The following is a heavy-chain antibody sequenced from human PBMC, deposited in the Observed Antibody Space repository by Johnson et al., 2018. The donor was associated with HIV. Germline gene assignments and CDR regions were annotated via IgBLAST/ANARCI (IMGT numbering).Heavy chain of an antibody. CDR1: GFTFDDYG. CDR2: INWNGGST. Sequence: VLLVESGGGVVRPGGSLRLSCAASGFTFDDYGMSWVRQAPGKGLEWVSGINWNGGSTGYADSVEGRFTISRVNAKNSLYLQMNSLRAEDTALYYCAREGRMDYGAPRAAFDIWGQGTMVTVSS. D-gene: IGHD4-17*01. J-gene: IGHJ3*02. CDR3: AREGRMDYGAPRAAFDI. V-gene: IGHV3-20*04.